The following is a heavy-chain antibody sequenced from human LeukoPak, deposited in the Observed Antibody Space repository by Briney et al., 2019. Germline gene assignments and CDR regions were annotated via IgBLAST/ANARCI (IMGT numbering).Heavy chain of an antibody. J-gene: IGHJ5*02. V-gene: IGHV4-38-2*02. CDR3: ARDIGPIAVAGTDWFDP. CDR2: IYHSGST. Sequence: SETLSLTCTVSGYSISSGYYWGWIRQPPGKGLEWIGSIYHSGSTYYNPSLKSRVTISVDTSKNQFSLKLSSVTAADTAVYYCARDIGPIAVAGTDWFDPWGQGTLVTVSS. D-gene: IGHD6-19*01. CDR1: GYSISSGYY.